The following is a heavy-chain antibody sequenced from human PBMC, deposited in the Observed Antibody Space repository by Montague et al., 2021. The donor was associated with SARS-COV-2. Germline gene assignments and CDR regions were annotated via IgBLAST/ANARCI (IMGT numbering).Heavy chain of an antibody. Sequence: PALVKPTQTLTLTCTFSGFSLSTSGMCVSWIRQPPGKALEWLARIDWDDDKYYNTSLKTRLTISKDTSKNQVVLTMTNMDPVDTATYYCARETGTTVSLDYWGQGTLVTVSS. CDR2: IDWDDDK. J-gene: IGHJ4*02. V-gene: IGHV2-70*11. D-gene: IGHD1-7*01. CDR1: GFSLSTSGMC. CDR3: ARETGTTVSLDY.